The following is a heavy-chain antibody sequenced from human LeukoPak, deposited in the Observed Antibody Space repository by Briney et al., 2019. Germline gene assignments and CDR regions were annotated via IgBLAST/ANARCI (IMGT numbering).Heavy chain of an antibody. J-gene: IGHJ4*02. D-gene: IGHD1-26*01. Sequence: KAGGSLRLSCAASEFTFSRYGMNWVRQPPGKGLEWVSSISWSSTYIYYAESVKGRFTISRDNAKNSLFLQMNTLRAEDTAVYYCAGGSYSFDFWGQEALVTVSS. CDR3: AGGSYSFDF. V-gene: IGHV3-21*06. CDR1: EFTFSRYG. CDR2: ISWSSTYI.